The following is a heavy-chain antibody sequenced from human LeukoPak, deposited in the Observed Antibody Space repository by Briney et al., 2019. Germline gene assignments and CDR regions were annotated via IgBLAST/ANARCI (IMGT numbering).Heavy chain of an antibody. J-gene: IGHJ4*02. CDR2: IRYDGSNK. CDR3: TKRGRDWGPFDY. Sequence: GGSLRLSCAASGFTFSSYGMHWVRQAPGKGLEWVAFIRYDGSNKYYADSVKGRFTISRDNSKNTLYLEMDSLRDEDTAVYYCTKRGRDWGPFDYWGQGTLVTVSS. D-gene: IGHD7-27*01. CDR1: GFTFSSYG. V-gene: IGHV3-30*02.